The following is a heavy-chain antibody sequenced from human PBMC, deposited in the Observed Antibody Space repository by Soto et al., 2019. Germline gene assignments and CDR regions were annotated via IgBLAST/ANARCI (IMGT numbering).Heavy chain of an antibody. CDR3: PRAGSSDTGMDV. D-gene: IGHD3-10*01. Sequence: EVQLVESGGGLVQPGGSLRLSCATSGFTFSDHYMDWARQAPGRGLVWIGRSRNKANSYSTQYAASVNGRFVIPRGESENSLYLDMNSLTSDDPAVYCYPRAGSSDTGMDVWGLGTTVTVSS. V-gene: IGHV3-72*01. J-gene: IGHJ6*02. CDR2: SRNKANSYST. CDR1: GFTFSDHY.